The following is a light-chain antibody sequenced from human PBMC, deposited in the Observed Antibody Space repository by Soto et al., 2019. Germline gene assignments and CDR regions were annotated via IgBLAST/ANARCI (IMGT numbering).Light chain of an antibody. CDR1: SSDVGGYNY. CDR2: DVS. Sequence: QAVVTQPASVSGSPGQSITISCTGTSSDVGGYNYVSWYQQHPGKASKLMIYDVSNRPSGVSNRFSGSKSGNTASLTISGLQAEDEADYYCSSYTSSSTPFVFGTGTKLTVL. J-gene: IGLJ1*01. V-gene: IGLV2-14*01. CDR3: SSYTSSSTPFV.